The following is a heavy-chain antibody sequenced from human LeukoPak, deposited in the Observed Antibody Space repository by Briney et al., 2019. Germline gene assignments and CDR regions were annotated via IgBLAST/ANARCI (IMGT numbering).Heavy chain of an antibody. V-gene: IGHV4-59*01. CDR3: ARVRVKGRDGYKPHYYGMDV. D-gene: IGHD5-24*01. CDR1: GGSISSYY. CDR2: IYYSGST. Sequence: SETLSLTCTVSGGSISSYYWSWIRQPPGKGLEWIGYIYYSGSTNYNPSLKSRVTISVYTYKNQFSLKLNSVTAAYTAVYYCARVRVKGRDGYKPHYYGMDVWGQGTTVTVSS. J-gene: IGHJ6*02.